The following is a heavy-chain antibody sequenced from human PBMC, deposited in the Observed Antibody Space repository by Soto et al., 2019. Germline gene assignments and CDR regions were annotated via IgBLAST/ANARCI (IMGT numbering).Heavy chain of an antibody. D-gene: IGHD2-2*01. CDR1: GPTFSTYG. Sequence: DVQLVESGGGLVKPGGSLRLSCVASGPTFSTYGMNWIRQTPGKGLEWVSSITSSGSYIHYADSVQGRFTVSRDNAKYSMYLQMNSLRVEDTAVYFCARDESAGSSTSNWGQGTLVTVSS. CDR2: ITSSGSYI. J-gene: IGHJ4*02. V-gene: IGHV3-21*01. CDR3: ARDESAGSSTSN.